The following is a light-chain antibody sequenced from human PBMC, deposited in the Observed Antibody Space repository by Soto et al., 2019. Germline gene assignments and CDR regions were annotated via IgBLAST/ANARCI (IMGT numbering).Light chain of an antibody. V-gene: IGLV1-44*01. CDR3: GTSDDTVYV. Sequence: QLELTQPPSVSGTPGQRVTISCSGGNSNIGRNPVSWCQEFPGTAPKLLISTNSRRPSWVPDRFSGSKSGTSASLAISGLRSEDEAVYYCGTSDDTVYVFGSGTKLTVL. CDR2: TNS. CDR1: NSNIGRNP. J-gene: IGLJ1*01.